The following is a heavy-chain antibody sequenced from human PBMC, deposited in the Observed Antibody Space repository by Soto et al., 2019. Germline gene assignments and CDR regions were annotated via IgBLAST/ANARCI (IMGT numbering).Heavy chain of an antibody. D-gene: IGHD6-19*01. CDR3: ARDGTAYIAVASYYYYYGMDV. Sequence: ASVKVSCKASGYTFTSYYMHWVRQAPGQGLEWMGIINPSGGSTSYAQKFQGRVTMTRDTSTSTVYMELSSLRSEDTAVYYCARDGTAYIAVASYYYYYGMDVWGQGTTVTVSS. CDR2: INPSGGST. CDR1: GYTFTSYY. J-gene: IGHJ6*02. V-gene: IGHV1-46*01.